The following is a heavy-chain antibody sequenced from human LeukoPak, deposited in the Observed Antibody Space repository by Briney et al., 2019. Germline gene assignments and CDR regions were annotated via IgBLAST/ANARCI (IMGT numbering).Heavy chain of an antibody. CDR3: ARDRIGCGSTSCYIAY. V-gene: IGHV1-2*06. CDR1: GYTFTCYY. D-gene: IGHD2-2*01. CDR2: INPNSGGT. Sequence: GASVKVSCKASGYTFTCYYMHWVRQAPGQGLEGMGRINPNSGGTNDAQKFQGRVTMTRDTSINTAYMELSSLGSDDTAVYYCARDRIGCGSTSCYIAYWGQGTLVTVSS. J-gene: IGHJ4*02.